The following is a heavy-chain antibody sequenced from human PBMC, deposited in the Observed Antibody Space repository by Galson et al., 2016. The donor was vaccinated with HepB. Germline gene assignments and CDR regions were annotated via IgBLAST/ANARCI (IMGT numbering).Heavy chain of an antibody. CDR2: ISSGGDFT. CDR1: GFTFSDHY. J-gene: IGHJ5*02. D-gene: IGHD3-16*01. CDR3: AREWGQLGTADWFDP. V-gene: IGHV3-11*05. Sequence: LRLSCAASGFTFSDHYMSWIRQAPGKGLEWISFISSGGDFTAYADSVKGRFTISRDNAKKSLYLQMNSLRVEDTAVYYCAREWGQLGTADWFDPWGQGALVTVFS.